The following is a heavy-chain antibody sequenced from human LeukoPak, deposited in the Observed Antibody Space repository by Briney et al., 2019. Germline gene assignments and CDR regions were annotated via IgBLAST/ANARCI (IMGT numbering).Heavy chain of an antibody. CDR1: GYRFTSYW. D-gene: IGHD3-3*01. Sequence: GESLKIFCKGSGYRFTSYWIGWVRQMPGKGLEWRGIIYPGDSDTRHSPSLQGQVTLSADKSISTASLPWSTLKASDPAMSYCARHLSRDFWSDLNGFDPWGQGTLVTVSS. J-gene: IGHJ5*02. V-gene: IGHV5-51*01. CDR2: IYPGDSDT. CDR3: ARHLSRDFWSDLNGFDP.